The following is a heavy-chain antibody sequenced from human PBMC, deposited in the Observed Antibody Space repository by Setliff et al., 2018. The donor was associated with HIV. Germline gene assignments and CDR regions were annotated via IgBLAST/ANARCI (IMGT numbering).Heavy chain of an antibody. CDR1: GHTFANSY. CDR3: ARNFGLSPSGKYYYYYGMDI. CDR2: MNPNDGDA. Sequence: ASVKVSCKASGHTFANSYLHWVRQGPGQGLEWMGIMNPNDGDAIYAQNFQGRVTMTRDTSINAAYMELRGLRSDDTAVYYCARNFGLSPSGKYYYYYGMDIWGQGTTVTVSS. V-gene: IGHV1-2*02. D-gene: IGHD3-10*01. J-gene: IGHJ6*02.